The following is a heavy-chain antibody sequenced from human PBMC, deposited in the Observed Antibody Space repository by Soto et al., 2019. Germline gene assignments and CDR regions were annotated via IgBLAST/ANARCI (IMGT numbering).Heavy chain of an antibody. CDR2: INHSGST. D-gene: IGHD4-17*01. CDR1: GGSFSGYY. Sequence: SSEILSLTCAVYGGSFSGYYWSWIRQPPGKGLEWIGEINHSGSTNYNPSLKSRVTISVDTSKNQFSLKLSSVTAADTAVYYCARGFYGDNGGNYYYYMDVWGKGTTVTVSS. J-gene: IGHJ6*03. V-gene: IGHV4-34*01. CDR3: ARGFYGDNGGNYYYYMDV.